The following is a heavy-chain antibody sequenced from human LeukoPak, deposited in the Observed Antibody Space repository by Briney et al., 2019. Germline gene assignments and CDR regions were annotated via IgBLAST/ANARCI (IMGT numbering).Heavy chain of an antibody. CDR1: GASISSDY. CDR3: ARLVDTAMAPDY. Sequence: PSETLSLTCTVSGASISSDYWSWIRQPPGKGLEWIGYIYYSGSTNYNPSLKSRVTISVDTSKNQFSLKLSSVTAADTAVYYCARLVDTAMAPDYWGQGTLVTVSS. V-gene: IGHV4-59*08. D-gene: IGHD5-18*01. CDR2: IYYSGST. J-gene: IGHJ4*02.